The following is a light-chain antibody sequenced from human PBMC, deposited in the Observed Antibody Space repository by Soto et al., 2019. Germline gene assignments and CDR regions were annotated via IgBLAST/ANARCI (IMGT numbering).Light chain of an antibody. CDR3: QQYGSSPWT. Sequence: EIVSTQSPGTLSLPPGERATLSCRASQSVSSSYLAWYQQKPGQAPRLLIYGASSRATGIPDRFSGSGSGTDFTLTISRLEPEDFAVYYCQQYGSSPWTFGQGTKVEIK. V-gene: IGKV3-20*01. J-gene: IGKJ1*01. CDR2: GAS. CDR1: QSVSSSY.